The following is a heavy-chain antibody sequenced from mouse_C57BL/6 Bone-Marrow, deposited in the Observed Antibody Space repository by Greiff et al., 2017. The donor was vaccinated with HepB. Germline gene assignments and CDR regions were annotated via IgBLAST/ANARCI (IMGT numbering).Heavy chain of an antibody. Sequence: EVQGVESGGGLVQPGGSLKLSCAASGFTFSDYYMYWVRQTPEKRLEWVAYISNGGGSTYYPDTVKGRFTISRDNAKNTLYLQMSRLKSEDTAMYYCARRYGSFFMDYWGQGTSVTVSS. V-gene: IGHV5-12*01. CDR2: ISNGGGST. CDR3: ARRYGSFFMDY. J-gene: IGHJ4*01. CDR1: GFTFSDYY. D-gene: IGHD1-1*01.